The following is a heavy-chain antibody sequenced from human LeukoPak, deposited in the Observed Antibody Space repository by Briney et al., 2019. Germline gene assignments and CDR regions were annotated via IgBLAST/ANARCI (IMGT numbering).Heavy chain of an antibody. CDR3: ARDRWTTVTTN. D-gene: IGHD4-17*01. Sequence: GGSLRLSCAASGFTFSSYSMNWVRRAPGRGREGFSYISSSSSTIYYADSVKGRFTISRDNAKNSLYLQMNSLRAEDTAVYYCARDRWTTVTTNWGQGTLVTVSS. V-gene: IGHV3-48*01. CDR1: GFTFSSYS. CDR2: ISSSSSTI. J-gene: IGHJ4*02.